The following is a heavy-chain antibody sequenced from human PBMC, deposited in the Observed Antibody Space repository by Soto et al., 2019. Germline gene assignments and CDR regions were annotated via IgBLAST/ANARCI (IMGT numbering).Heavy chain of an antibody. CDR3: AKDQPAIVVVPAASDAFDI. Sequence: EVQLLESGGGLVQPGGSLRLSCAASGFTFSSYAMSWVRQAPGKGLEWVSAISGSGGSTYYADSVKGRFTISRDNSKNTLYLQMNSLRAEDTAVYYCAKDQPAIVVVPAASDAFDIWGQGTMVTVSS. D-gene: IGHD2-2*01. CDR2: ISGSGGST. J-gene: IGHJ3*02. CDR1: GFTFSSYA. V-gene: IGHV3-23*01.